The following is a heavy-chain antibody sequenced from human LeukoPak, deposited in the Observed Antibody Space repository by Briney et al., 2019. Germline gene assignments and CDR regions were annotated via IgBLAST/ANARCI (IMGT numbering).Heavy chain of an antibody. CDR2: IYYSGDT. CDR3: ARAGSAGIGFDI. Sequence: SETLSLTCTVSGGSVSSGDYYWSWIRQPPGKGLEWIGSIYYSGDTSYCPSLKSRVTMSLDTYKKQFSLRLNSVTAADTAVYYCARAGSAGIGFDIWGQGTMVTVSS. V-gene: IGHV4-30-4*01. CDR1: GGSVSSGDYY. D-gene: IGHD1-14*01. J-gene: IGHJ3*02.